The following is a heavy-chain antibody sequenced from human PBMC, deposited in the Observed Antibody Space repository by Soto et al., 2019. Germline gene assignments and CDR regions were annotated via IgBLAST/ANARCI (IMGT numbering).Heavy chain of an antibody. D-gene: IGHD5-12*01. Sequence: QVQLVESGGGLVKPGGSLRLSCVASGFTFSDYYMSWIRQAPGKGLEWVSYISSSSSYTNYADSVKGRFTISRDNAKNSLYLKMNSLRAEDTAVYYCGRDHLRYSGYDYVDYWAREPWSPSPQ. CDR3: GRDHLRYSGYDYVDY. V-gene: IGHV3-11*05. CDR1: GFTFSDYY. CDR2: ISSSSSYT. J-gene: IGHJ4*02.